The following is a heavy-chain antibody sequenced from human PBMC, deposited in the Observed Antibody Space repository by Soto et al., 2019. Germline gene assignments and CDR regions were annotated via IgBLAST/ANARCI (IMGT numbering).Heavy chain of an antibody. Sequence: EVQLVESGGDLIQPGGSLRLSCATSGFVVNRNYMHWVRQAPGKGLEWVSVMYSDGKTYYGESVKGRFTISRDNSKNTVFRHMKSLRAEDTAVYYCARSPYCGTECNSGYLDFWGQGSLVTVSS. V-gene: IGHV3-53*01. CDR3: ARSPYCGTECNSGYLDF. CDR2: MYSDGKT. CDR1: GFVVNRNY. D-gene: IGHD2-21*01. J-gene: IGHJ4*02.